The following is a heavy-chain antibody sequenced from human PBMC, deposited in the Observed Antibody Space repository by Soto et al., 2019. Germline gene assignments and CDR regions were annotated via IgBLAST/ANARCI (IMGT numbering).Heavy chain of an antibody. V-gene: IGHV3-30*18. D-gene: IGHD1-26*01. CDR1: GFTFSSYG. Sequence: QVQLVESGGGVVQPGRSLRLSCAASGFTFSSYGMHWVRQAPGKGLEWVAVISYDGSNKYYADSVKGRFTISRDNSKNTLYLQMNSLRAEDTAVYYCAKDSVWRIVGATRVDYWGQGTLVTVSS. CDR2: ISYDGSNK. J-gene: IGHJ4*02. CDR3: AKDSVWRIVGATRVDY.